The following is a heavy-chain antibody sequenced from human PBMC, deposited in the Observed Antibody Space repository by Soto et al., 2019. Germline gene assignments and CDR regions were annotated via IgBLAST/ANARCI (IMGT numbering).Heavy chain of an antibody. Sequence: SETLSLTCTVSGGSIKTGGYYWGWIRHLPGEGLEWIGHIFYTGTAYYNPSLRSRVTVSIDTSANQFSLHMYSVTAADTAMYYCARRLDDTPETFFNWFDPWGQGILVTVSS. V-gene: IGHV4-31*03. CDR1: GGSIKTGGYY. D-gene: IGHD2-15*01. CDR2: IFYTGTA. J-gene: IGHJ5*02. CDR3: ARRLDDTPETFFNWFDP.